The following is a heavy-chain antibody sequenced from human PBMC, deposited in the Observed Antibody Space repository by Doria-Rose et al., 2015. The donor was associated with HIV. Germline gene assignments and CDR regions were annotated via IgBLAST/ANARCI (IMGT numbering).Heavy chain of an antibody. J-gene: IGHJ4*02. CDR2: IFSDDGR. V-gene: IGHV2-26*01. CDR1: GVSLSSPGMG. D-gene: IGHD6-13*01. Sequence: QVTLKESGPVLVKPTETLTLTCTVSGVSLSSPGMGVSWIRQPPGKALEWLANIFSDDGRSYKTSLKSRLTISRGTSKSQAVLTMTDTDPVDTATYYCARIKSSRWYHKYYFDFWGQGTLVIVSA. CDR3: ARIKSSRWYHKYYFDF.